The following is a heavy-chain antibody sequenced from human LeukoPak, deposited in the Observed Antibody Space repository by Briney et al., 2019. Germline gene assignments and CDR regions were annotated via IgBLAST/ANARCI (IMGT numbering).Heavy chain of an antibody. V-gene: IGHV4-38-2*02. CDR2: IYHSGST. Sequence: SETLSLTCTVSGYSISSGYYWGWIRQPPGKGLEWIGSIYHSGSTYYNPSLKSRVTISVDTSKNRFSLKLSSVTAADTAVYYCASGRGYNWNYLGDYWGQGTLVTVSS. CDR1: GYSISSGYY. J-gene: IGHJ4*02. D-gene: IGHD1-7*01. CDR3: ASGRGYNWNYLGDY.